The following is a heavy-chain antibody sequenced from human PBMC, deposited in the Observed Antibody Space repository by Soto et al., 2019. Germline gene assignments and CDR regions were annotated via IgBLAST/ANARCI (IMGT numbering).Heavy chain of an antibody. CDR3: ARVEVEMATIGHYFDY. CDR1: GGSISSGDYY. J-gene: IGHJ4*02. CDR2: IYYSGST. D-gene: IGHD5-12*01. Sequence: QVQLQESGPGLVKPSQTLSLTCTVSGGSISSGDYYWSWIRQPPGKGLEWIGYIYYSGSTYYNPSLKSRVTISVDTSTNQFALKLSSVTAADTAVYYCARVEVEMATIGHYFDYWGQGTLVTVSS. V-gene: IGHV4-30-4*01.